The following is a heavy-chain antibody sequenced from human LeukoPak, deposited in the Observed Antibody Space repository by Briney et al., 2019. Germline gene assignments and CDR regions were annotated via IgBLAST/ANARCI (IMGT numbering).Heavy chain of an antibody. V-gene: IGHV3-23*01. CDR3: ANTKAGYCSGGSCHDY. CDR2: ISGSGGST. Sequence: GGSLRLSCAASGFTFSSYAMSWVRQAPGKGLEWVSAISGSGGSTYYADSVKGRFTISRDNSKNTLYLQMNSLRAEDTAAYYCANTKAGYCSGGSCHDYWGQGTLVTVSS. J-gene: IGHJ4*02. CDR1: GFTFSSYA. D-gene: IGHD2-15*01.